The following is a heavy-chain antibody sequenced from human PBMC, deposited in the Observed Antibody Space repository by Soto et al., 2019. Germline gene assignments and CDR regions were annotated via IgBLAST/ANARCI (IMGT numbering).Heavy chain of an antibody. Sequence: GSLRLSCAASGFTFSSYAMSWVRQAPGKGLEWVSAISGSGGSTYYADSVKGRFTINPDTSKNQFSLQLNSVTPDDTAVYYCARDGAATGTYFAYWGQGTLVTVSS. J-gene: IGHJ4*02. CDR3: ARDGAATGTYFAY. D-gene: IGHD1-1*01. V-gene: IGHV3-23*01. CDR2: ISGSGGST. CDR1: GFTFSSYA.